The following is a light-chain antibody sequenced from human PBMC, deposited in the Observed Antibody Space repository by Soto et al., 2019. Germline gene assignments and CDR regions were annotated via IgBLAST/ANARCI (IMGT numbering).Light chain of an antibody. CDR3: QVRDGWPS. CDR2: DAS. Sequence: EIVLTQSPVTLAVSPGESAVLSCRASQSVSTSLAWYQHKPGQAPRLFIYDASKRDPGIPARFTGSGSGAHFPLTISSLEPEDIAVYYCQVRDGWPSFGQGTKVEIK. J-gene: IGKJ1*01. V-gene: IGKV3-11*01. CDR1: QSVSTS.